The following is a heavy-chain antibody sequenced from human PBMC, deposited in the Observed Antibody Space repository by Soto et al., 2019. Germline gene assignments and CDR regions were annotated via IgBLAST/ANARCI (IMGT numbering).Heavy chain of an antibody. D-gene: IGHD4-17*01. Sequence: GGSLRLSCVASGFSFSEYYLSWIRQSLGKRLEWLSYISGSGHNIYYADSVKGRCTISRDNDKKTLYLHMNSLRAEDTAVYYCAKPCDYGNSDYWGQGTLVTVSS. CDR1: GFSFSEYY. CDR3: AKPCDYGNSDY. V-gene: IGHV3-11*01. CDR2: ISGSGHNI. J-gene: IGHJ4*02.